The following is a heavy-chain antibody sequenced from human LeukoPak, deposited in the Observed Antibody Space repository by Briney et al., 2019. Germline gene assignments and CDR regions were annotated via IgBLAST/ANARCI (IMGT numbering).Heavy chain of an antibody. CDR2: INHSGST. CDR3: ARGRGVRGVYFDY. CDR1: GGSFSGYY. D-gene: IGHD3-10*01. J-gene: IGHJ4*02. Sequence: SETLSLTCAVYGGSFSGYYWSWIRQPPGKGLEWIGEINHSGSTNYNPSLKSRVTISVDTSKNQFSLKLSSVTAADTAVYYCARGRGVRGVYFDYWGQGTLVTVSS. V-gene: IGHV4-34*01.